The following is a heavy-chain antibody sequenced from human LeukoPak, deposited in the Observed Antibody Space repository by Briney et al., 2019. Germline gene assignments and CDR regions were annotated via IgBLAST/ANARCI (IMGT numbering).Heavy chain of an antibody. CDR3: ARRVGGTTSRAFDI. D-gene: IGHD1-26*01. CDR1: GYSFTSYW. CDR2: IYPGDSDT. V-gene: IGHV5-51*01. J-gene: IGHJ3*02. Sequence: GESLKISCKGSGYSFTSYWIAWVRQMPGKGLEYMGIIYPGDSDTRYSPSFQGQVTISADKSNTTAYLQWSSLKASDTAMYYCARRVGGTTSRAFDIWGQGTMVSVSS.